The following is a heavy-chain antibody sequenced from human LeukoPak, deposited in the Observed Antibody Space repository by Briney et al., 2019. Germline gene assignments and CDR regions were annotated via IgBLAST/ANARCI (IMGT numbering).Heavy chain of an antibody. CDR2: IYTSGST. Sequence: PSETLSLTCPVSGGSISSYYWSWIRQPAGKGLEWIGRIYTSGSTNYNPSLKSRVTMSVDTSKNQFSLKLSSVTAADTAVYYCARGQVYYGSGSYYHYYYYYYMDVWGKGTTVTVSS. CDR1: GGSISSYY. V-gene: IGHV4-4*07. CDR3: ARGQVYYGSGSYYHYYYYYYMDV. J-gene: IGHJ6*03. D-gene: IGHD3-10*01.